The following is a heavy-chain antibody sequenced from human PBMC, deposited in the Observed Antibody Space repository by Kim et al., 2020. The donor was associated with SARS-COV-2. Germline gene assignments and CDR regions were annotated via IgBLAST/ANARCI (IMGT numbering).Heavy chain of an antibody. V-gene: IGHV3-30*04. CDR1: GFTFSSYA. D-gene: IGHD3-10*01. J-gene: IGHJ6*02. CDR3: ARDATRVQGHYYYYYGMDV. Sequence: GGSLRLSCAASGFTFSSYAMHWVRQAPGKGLEWVAVISYDGSNKYYVDSVKGRFTISRDNSKNTLYLQMNSLRAEDTAVYYCARDATRVQGHYYYYYGMDVWGQGTTVTVSS. CDR2: ISYDGSNK.